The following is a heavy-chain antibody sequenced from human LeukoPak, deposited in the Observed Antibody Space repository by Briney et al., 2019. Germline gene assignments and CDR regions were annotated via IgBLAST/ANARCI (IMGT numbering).Heavy chain of an antibody. D-gene: IGHD4-11*01. Sequence: PGGSLRLSCAASGFTVSSNDMSWVRQAPGKGLEGVSVIYSGGSPYYADSVKGRFTISRDNSKNTLYLQMNSLRAEDTAVYYCARVVDHDYSDYYLDYWGQGTLVTVSS. V-gene: IGHV3-53*01. CDR2: IYSGGSP. J-gene: IGHJ4*02. CDR1: GFTVSSND. CDR3: ARVVDHDYSDYYLDY.